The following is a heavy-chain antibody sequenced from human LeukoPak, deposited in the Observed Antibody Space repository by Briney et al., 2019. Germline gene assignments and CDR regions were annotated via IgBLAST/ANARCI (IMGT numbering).Heavy chain of an antibody. J-gene: IGHJ3*02. CDR2: IYPGDSDT. D-gene: IGHD4-17*01. V-gene: IGHV5-51*01. CDR3: ARLTVTTAVDAFDI. Sequence: GESLKISCKGSGYSFTSYWIGWERQMPGKGLEWMGIIYPGDSDTRYSPSFQGQVTISVDKSISTAYLQWSSLKASDTAMYYCARLTVTTAVDAFDIWGQGTMVTVSS. CDR1: GYSFTSYW.